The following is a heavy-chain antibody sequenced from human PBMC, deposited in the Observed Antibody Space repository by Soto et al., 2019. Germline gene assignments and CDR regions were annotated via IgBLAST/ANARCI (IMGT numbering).Heavy chain of an antibody. CDR1: GFTFSSYA. J-gene: IGHJ5*02. Sequence: GGSLRLSCAASGFTFSSYAMSWVRQAPGKGLEWVSAISGSGGSTYYADSVKGRFTISRDNSKNTLYLQMNSLRAEETAVYYCAKDRDIGVVVAATRWFDPWGQGTLVTVSS. V-gene: IGHV3-23*01. D-gene: IGHD2-15*01. CDR2: ISGSGGST. CDR3: AKDRDIGVVVAATRWFDP.